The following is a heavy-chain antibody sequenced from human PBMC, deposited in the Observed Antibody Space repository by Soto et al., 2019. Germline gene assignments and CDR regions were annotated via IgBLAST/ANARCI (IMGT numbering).Heavy chain of an antibody. J-gene: IGHJ6*02. CDR2: IMQDGSYK. CDR3: ASKRLYFYGLDV. Sequence: GGSLRLSCTASGFSLSTSWMTWVRQAPGKGLEWVANIMQDGSYKYYVDSVKGRFTISRDNAKNSLYLQMTSLRAEDTAVYYCASKRLYFYGLDVWGLGTTVTVSS. V-gene: IGHV3-7*01. CDR1: GFSLSTSW.